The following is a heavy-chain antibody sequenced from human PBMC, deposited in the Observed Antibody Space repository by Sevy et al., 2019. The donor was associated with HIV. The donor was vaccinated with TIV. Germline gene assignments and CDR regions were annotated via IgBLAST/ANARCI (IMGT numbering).Heavy chain of an antibody. CDR1: GFTFNYHF. D-gene: IGHD3-10*01. J-gene: IGHJ4*02. CDR3: ARGDYYGSLYYFDY. Sequence: GGSLRLSCAASGFTFNYHFMNWVRQLPGKGLEWVSYISSASSYINYSDSLKGRFTISRDNAKNLVFLAMNNLRPEDTAVYFCARGDYYGSLYYFDYWGQGTLVTVSS. CDR2: ISSASSYI. V-gene: IGHV3-21*06.